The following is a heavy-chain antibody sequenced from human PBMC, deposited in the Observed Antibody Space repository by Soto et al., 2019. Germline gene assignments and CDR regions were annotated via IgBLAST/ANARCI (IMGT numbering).Heavy chain of an antibody. J-gene: IGHJ4*02. D-gene: IGHD2-15*01. CDR1: GYTFTSYD. V-gene: IGHV1-8*01. CDR3: ASNPNCSGGSCDSWDY. Sequence: ASVKVSCKASGYTFTSYDINWVRQATGQGLEWMGWMNPNSGNTGYAQKFQGRVTMTRNTSISTAYMELSSLRSEDTAVYYCASNPNCSGGSCDSWDYWGQGTLVTVSS. CDR2: MNPNSGNT.